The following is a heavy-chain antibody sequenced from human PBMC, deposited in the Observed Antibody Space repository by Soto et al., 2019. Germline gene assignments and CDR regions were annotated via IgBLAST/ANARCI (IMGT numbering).Heavy chain of an antibody. D-gene: IGHD3-9*01. V-gene: IGHV3-23*01. CDR1: GFTFSSYA. J-gene: IGHJ4*02. Sequence: GGSLRLSCAASGFTFSSYAMSWVRQAPGKGLEWVSAISGSGGSTYYADSVKGRFTISRDNSKNTLYLQMSSLRAEDTAVYYCAKDPXYDILTGYYKFFDYWGQGTLVTVSS. CDR2: ISGSGGST. CDR3: AKDPXYDILTGYYKFFDY.